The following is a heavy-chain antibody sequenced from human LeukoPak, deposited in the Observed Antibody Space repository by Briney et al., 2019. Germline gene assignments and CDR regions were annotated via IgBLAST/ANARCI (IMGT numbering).Heavy chain of an antibody. J-gene: IGHJ5*02. CDR3: ANRISGSSS. CDR1: GFTFSNYA. CDR2: ISSGGGNT. V-gene: IGHV3-23*01. D-gene: IGHD1-26*01. Sequence: GGSLRLSCGASGFTFSNYAMSWVRQAPGKGLEWVSAISSGGGNTDYADSVKGRFIISRDNSKNPVFLQMNSLRAEDTGVYYCANRISGSSSWGQGTLVTVPS.